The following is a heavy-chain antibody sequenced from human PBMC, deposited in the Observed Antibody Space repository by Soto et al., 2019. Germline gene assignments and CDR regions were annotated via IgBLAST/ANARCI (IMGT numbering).Heavy chain of an antibody. CDR1: GFTFGRDW. D-gene: IGHD3-10*01. CDR3: ARGALGNYYQDS. CDR2: INSDGTRT. J-gene: IGHJ4*02. V-gene: IGHV3-74*01. Sequence: GGSLRLSCATSGFTFGRDWMHWVRQAPGKGLVWVSRINSDGTRTNYADYAMGRFTISRDNAKNTLYLQMNSLRAEDTAVYFCARGALGNYYQDSWGQGTPVTVSS.